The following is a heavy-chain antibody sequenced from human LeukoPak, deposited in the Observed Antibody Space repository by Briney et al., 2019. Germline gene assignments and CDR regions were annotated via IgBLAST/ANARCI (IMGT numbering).Heavy chain of an antibody. V-gene: IGHV1-8*01. CDR2: MNPNSGNT. J-gene: IGHJ5*02. D-gene: IGHD3-10*01. CDR3: ARGPESYYDSGSHFDP. Sequence: GASVKVSCKASGYTFTSYDINWVRQATGQGLEWMGWMNPNSGNTGYAQKFQGRVTMTRNTSISTAYMELSSLRSEDTAVYYCARGPESYYDSGSHFDPWGQGTLVTVSS. CDR1: GYTFTSYD.